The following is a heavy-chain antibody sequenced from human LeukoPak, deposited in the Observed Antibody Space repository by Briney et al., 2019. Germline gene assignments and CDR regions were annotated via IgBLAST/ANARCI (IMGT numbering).Heavy chain of an antibody. Sequence: ASVKVSCKASGYTFTGYYIYWVRQAPGQGLEWMGWINPNSGGTNYAQKFQGRVTMTRDTSISTAYMELSRLRSDDTAVYSGAKGIAVAPNWFDPWGQGTLVTVSS. CDR3: AKGIAVAPNWFDP. CDR2: INPNSGGT. CDR1: GYTFTGYY. V-gene: IGHV1-2*02. J-gene: IGHJ5*02. D-gene: IGHD6-19*01.